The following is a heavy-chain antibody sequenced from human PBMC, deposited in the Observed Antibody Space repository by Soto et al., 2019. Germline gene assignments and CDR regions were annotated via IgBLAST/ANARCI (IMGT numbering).Heavy chain of an antibody. Sequence: PGGSLRLSCAASGFTFSSYAMSWVRQAPGKGLEWVSAISGRGDDTYYADSVKGRFTISRDNSKDTVNLQMNSLRAEDTAVYYCASDSSAWPNYFDSWGLGTLVTVSS. J-gene: IGHJ4*02. CDR1: GFTFSSYA. CDR2: ISGRGDDT. CDR3: ASDSSAWPNYFDS. V-gene: IGHV3-23*01. D-gene: IGHD6-19*01.